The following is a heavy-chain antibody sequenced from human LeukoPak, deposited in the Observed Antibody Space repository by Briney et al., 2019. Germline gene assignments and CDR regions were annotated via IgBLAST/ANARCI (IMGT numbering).Heavy chain of an antibody. CDR3: ARVIGSYGDSAY. Sequence: GGSLSLSCAASGFTFSSFIMNWVRQAPGKGLEWISYIASSSSSMYYADSVKGRFTISRDNAKNSLYLQMNSLTAEDTAVYYCARVIGSYGDSAYWGQGTLVTVSS. D-gene: IGHD4-17*01. CDR1: GFTFSSFI. V-gene: IGHV3-48*04. CDR2: IASSSSSM. J-gene: IGHJ4*02.